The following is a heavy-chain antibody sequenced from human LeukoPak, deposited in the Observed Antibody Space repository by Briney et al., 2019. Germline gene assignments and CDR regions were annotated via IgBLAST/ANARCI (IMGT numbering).Heavy chain of an antibody. J-gene: IGHJ4*02. V-gene: IGHV3-11*04. D-gene: IGHD3-22*01. CDR1: GFTFSDYY. CDR2: ISSSGSTI. Sequence: GGSLRLSCAAPGFTFSDYYMSWIRQAPGKGLEWVSYISSSGSTIYYADSVKGRFTISRDNAKNSLYLQMNSLRAEDTAVYYCARDLLPYYYDSSGYPPLGHWGQGTLVTVSS. CDR3: ARDLLPYYYDSSGYPPLGH.